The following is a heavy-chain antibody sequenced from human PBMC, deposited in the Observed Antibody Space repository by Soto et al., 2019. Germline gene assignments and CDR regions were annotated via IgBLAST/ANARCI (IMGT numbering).Heavy chain of an antibody. CDR1: GGSISSSNW. D-gene: IGHD5-18*01. V-gene: IGHV4-4*02. CDR3: ASSRITAMGYYFDY. J-gene: IGHJ4*02. Sequence: ASETLSLTCAVSGGSISSSNWWSWVRQPPGKGLEWIGEIYHSGSTNYNPSLKSRVTISVDKSKNQFSLKLSSVTAADTAVYYCASSRITAMGYYFDYWGQGTLVTVSS. CDR2: IYHSGST.